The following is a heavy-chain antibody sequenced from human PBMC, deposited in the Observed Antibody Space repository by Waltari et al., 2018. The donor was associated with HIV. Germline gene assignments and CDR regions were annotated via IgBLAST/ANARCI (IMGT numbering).Heavy chain of an antibody. Sequence: EVQLVESGGGLVQPGRSLRLSFAPSGFPFAAYAMHWVRQAPGKGLEWVSVISWNSGTIAYADSVKGRFTISRDNAKNYLYLQMSSLRIEDTAFYYCAKDWGAVAGSYGMDVWGQGTTVTVSS. CDR2: ISWNSGTI. J-gene: IGHJ6*02. CDR1: GFPFAAYA. V-gene: IGHV3-9*01. CDR3: AKDWGAVAGSYGMDV. D-gene: IGHD6-19*01.